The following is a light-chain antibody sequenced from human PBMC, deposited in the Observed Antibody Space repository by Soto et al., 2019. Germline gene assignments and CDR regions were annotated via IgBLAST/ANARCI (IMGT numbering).Light chain of an antibody. CDR3: QQYGYSPWT. V-gene: IGKV3-20*01. Sequence: EIVLTQSPGTLSLSPGERATLSCRASQSVTSTYFAWYQQKPGQAPRLLIYGASIRATRIPDRFSGSGSGTDFTLTISRLEPEDSAVYSWQQYGYSPWTFGQGTKVEIK. CDR1: QSVTSTY. CDR2: GAS. J-gene: IGKJ1*01.